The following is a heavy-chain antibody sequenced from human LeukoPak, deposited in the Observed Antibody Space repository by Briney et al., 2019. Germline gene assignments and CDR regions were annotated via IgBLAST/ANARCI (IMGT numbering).Heavy chain of an antibody. CDR2: IKNDGSDK. Sequence: PGGSLRLSCEASGFSFSAAWMTWVRQAPRKGLEWVATIKNDGSDKYYVDSVKGRFTLSRDNAKNSVYLQMNSLRVEDTAVYYCVNLGYSDGGQGTLVTVSS. CDR3: VNLGYSD. CDR1: GFSFSAAW. D-gene: IGHD5-12*01. V-gene: IGHV3-7*01. J-gene: IGHJ4*02.